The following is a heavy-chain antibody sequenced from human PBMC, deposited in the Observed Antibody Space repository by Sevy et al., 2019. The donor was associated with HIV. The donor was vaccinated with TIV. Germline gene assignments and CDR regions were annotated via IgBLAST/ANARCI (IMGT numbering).Heavy chain of an antibody. Sequence: GGSLRLSCAASGFTFSSYSMNWVRQAPGKGLEWVSYISSSSSTIYYADSVKGRFTISRDNAKNSLYLQMNSLRDEDTAVYYCARGTDSSSWYGGGDYRGQGTLVTVSS. V-gene: IGHV3-48*02. D-gene: IGHD6-13*01. CDR2: ISSSSSTI. CDR3: ARGTDSSSWYGGGDY. J-gene: IGHJ4*02. CDR1: GFTFSSYS.